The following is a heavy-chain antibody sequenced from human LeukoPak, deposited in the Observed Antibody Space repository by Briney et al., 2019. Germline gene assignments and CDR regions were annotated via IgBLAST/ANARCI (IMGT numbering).Heavy chain of an antibody. CDR3: ARNYYESSGYFDY. CDR2: INAGNGNT. Sequence: ASVKVSCKASGYTFTNYVIHWVRQAPGQRPEWMGWINAGNGNTKYSQALQGRVTITRDTSASTVYMELSSLRSEDMAVYYCARNYYESSGYFDYWGQGTLVTVSS. D-gene: IGHD3-22*01. CDR1: GYTFTNYV. V-gene: IGHV1-3*03. J-gene: IGHJ4*02.